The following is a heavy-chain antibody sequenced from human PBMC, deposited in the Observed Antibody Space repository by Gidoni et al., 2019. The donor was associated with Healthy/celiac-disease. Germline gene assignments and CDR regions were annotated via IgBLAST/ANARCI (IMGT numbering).Heavy chain of an antibody. D-gene: IGHD3-3*01. CDR1: GGSISSGGYY. J-gene: IGHJ6*02. V-gene: IGHV4-31*03. CDR3: ARDRRFLEWTGVPYYYGMDV. CDR2: IYYSGST. Sequence: QVQLQESGPGLVKPSQTLSLPCTVSGGSISSGGYYWSWIRQHPGKGLEWIGYIYYSGSTYYNPSLKSRVTISVDTSKNQFSLKLSSVTAADTAVYYCARDRRFLEWTGVPYYYGMDVWGQGTTVTVSS.